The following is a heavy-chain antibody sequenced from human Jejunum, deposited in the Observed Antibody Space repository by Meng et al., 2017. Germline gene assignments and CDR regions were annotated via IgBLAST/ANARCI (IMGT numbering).Heavy chain of an antibody. CDR1: GGSINSLY. CDR2: FYYDGRT. CDR3: ARGKGSYGSVLDY. V-gene: IGHV4-39*06. D-gene: IGHD1-26*01. Sequence: SETLSLTCTFSGGSINSLYWGWIRQPPGKGLEWIGNFYYDGRTYYNPSLKRRVTISIDTSKNPFTLKLSSVTATDTAVYYCARGKGSYGSVLDYWGQGTLVTVSS. J-gene: IGHJ4*02.